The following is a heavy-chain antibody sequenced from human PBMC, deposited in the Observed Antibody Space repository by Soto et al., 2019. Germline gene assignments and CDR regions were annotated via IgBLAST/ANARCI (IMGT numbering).Heavy chain of an antibody. D-gene: IGHD6-19*01. Sequence: SETLSLTCTVSGGSISSSSYYWGWIRQPPGKGLEWIGSIYYSGSTYYNPSLKSRVTISVDTSKNQFSLKLSSVTAADTAVYYCARLGVAVAGAYYFAYWGQGTLVTVSS. V-gene: IGHV4-39*01. J-gene: IGHJ4*02. CDR2: IYYSGST. CDR3: ARLGVAVAGAYYFAY. CDR1: GGSISSSSYY.